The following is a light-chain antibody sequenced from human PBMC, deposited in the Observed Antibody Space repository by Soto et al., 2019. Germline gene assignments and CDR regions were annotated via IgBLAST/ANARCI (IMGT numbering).Light chain of an antibody. CDR2: GVS. CDR3: QQYDSSQWT. CDR1: QSVSSSY. Sequence: EIVLTQSPGTLSLSPGERATLSCRASQSVSSSYLAWYQQKPGQAPKFLIYGVSSRATGIPDRFSGSGSGTDFTLTISRLESEDFAVYYCQQYDSSQWTFGQGTKVEIK. J-gene: IGKJ1*01. V-gene: IGKV3-20*01.